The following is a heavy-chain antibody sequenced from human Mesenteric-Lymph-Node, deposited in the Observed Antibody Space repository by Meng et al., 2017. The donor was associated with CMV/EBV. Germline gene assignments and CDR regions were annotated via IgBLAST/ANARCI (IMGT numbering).Heavy chain of an antibody. CDR1: GFIFSSYA. D-gene: IGHD2-21*01. J-gene: IGHJ6*02. V-gene: IGHV3-21*01. Sequence: GESLKISCAASGFIFSSYAMSWVRQAPGKGLEWVSSISSSSSYIYYADSVKGRFTISRDNAKNSLYLQMNSLRAEDTAVYYCARGYCGGDCYSDYYYYGMDVWGQGTTVTVSS. CDR3: ARGYCGGDCYSDYYYYGMDV. CDR2: ISSSSSYI.